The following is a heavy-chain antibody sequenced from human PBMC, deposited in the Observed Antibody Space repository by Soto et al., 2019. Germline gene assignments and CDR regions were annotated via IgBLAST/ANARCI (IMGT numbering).Heavy chain of an antibody. D-gene: IGHD2-8*02. V-gene: IGHV4-34*01. J-gene: IGHJ4*02. Sequence: QVQLQQWGAGLLKPSETLSLTCAVYGGSFSGYCWTWIRQPPGTGMEWIGEIKHSGSTNYNPSLKSRVTISVDTSKNQFSLKLTSVTAADTAVYYCARDKITGLFDYWGQGTLVTVSS. CDR3: ARDKITGLFDY. CDR1: GGSFSGYC. CDR2: IKHSGST.